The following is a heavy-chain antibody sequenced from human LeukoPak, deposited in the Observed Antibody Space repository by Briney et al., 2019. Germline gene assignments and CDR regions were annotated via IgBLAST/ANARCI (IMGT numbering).Heavy chain of an antibody. J-gene: IGHJ5*02. V-gene: IGHV1-18*01. Sequence: GASVKVSCKASGYTFTSYGISWVRQAPGQGLEWMGWISAYNGNTNYAQKLQGRVTMTTDTSTSTAYMELRSLRSDDTAVYYCARDRGRYDLWSGYYDRFDPWGQGTLVTVSS. D-gene: IGHD3-3*01. CDR2: ISAYNGNT. CDR1: GYTFTSYG. CDR3: ARDRGRYDLWSGYYDRFDP.